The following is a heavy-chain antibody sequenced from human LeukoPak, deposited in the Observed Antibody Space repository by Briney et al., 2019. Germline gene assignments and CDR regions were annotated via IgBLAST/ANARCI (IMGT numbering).Heavy chain of an antibody. CDR1: GFTLSGSA. J-gene: IGHJ1*01. V-gene: IGHV3-73*01. D-gene: IGHD4-17*01. Sequence: GGSLKLSCAASGFTLSGSAMHWVRQASGRGLEWVGSIRSKTKSYATAYVASVKGRFSVSRDDSKNTAYLQMNSLKTEDTGVYYCSRADDYDDYERHFQDWGPGTLVTVSS. CDR3: SRADDYDDYERHFQD. CDR2: IRSKTKSYAT.